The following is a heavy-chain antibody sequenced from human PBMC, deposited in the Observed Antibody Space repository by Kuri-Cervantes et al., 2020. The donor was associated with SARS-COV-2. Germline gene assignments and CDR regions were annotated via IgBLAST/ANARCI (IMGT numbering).Heavy chain of an antibody. CDR2: ISYDGSNK. CDR3: ARDMRRATIFGVVIKDYYYGMDV. J-gene: IGHJ6*02. CDR1: GFTFTTYP. Sequence: GESLKISCAASGFTFTTYPMHWVRQAPGKGLEWVAIISYDGSNKYYADSVKGRFTISRDNSKNTLYLQMNSLRAEDTAVYYCARDMRRATIFGVVIKDYYYGMDVWGQGTTVTVSS. V-gene: IGHV3-30*04. D-gene: IGHD3-3*01.